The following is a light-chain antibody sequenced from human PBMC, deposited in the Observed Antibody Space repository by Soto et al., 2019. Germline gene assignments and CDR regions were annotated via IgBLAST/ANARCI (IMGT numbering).Light chain of an antibody. CDR1: QSVSTN. Sequence: EIVMTQSPATLSVSPGERATLSCRASQSVSTNLAWYQQKLGQAPRLLIYGASTRATGIPARFSGSGSGTEITLTISILQSEDFAVYFCQHYNNGPQWTFGQGTKVEIK. CDR2: GAS. J-gene: IGKJ1*01. CDR3: QHYNNGPQWT. V-gene: IGKV3-15*01.